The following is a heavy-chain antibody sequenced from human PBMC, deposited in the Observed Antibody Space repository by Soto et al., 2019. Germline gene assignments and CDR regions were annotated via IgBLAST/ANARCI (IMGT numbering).Heavy chain of an antibody. V-gene: IGHV5-51*01. CDR2: VYPGDSET. Sequence: PGESLKISCKGSGYSFTNYWIGWVRQMPGKGLEWMGIVYPGDSETRYSPSFQGQVTISADKSITTAYLQWTSLKASDTAMYYCTRLWGSSWLYFDYWGQGTLVTVSS. D-gene: IGHD6-13*01. CDR3: TRLWGSSWLYFDY. CDR1: GYSFTNYW. J-gene: IGHJ4*02.